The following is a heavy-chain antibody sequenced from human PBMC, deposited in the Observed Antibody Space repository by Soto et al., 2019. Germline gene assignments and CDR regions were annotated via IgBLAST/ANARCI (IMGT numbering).Heavy chain of an antibody. D-gene: IGHD2-15*01. Sequence: HPGGSLRLSCTASGFTFGDYAMSWFRQAPGKGLEWVGFIRSKAYGGTTEYAASVKGRFTISRDDSKSIAYLQMNSLKTEDTAVYYCTRVGCSGGSCYSTWIESYNFDYWGQGTLVTVSS. CDR1: GFTFGDYA. CDR2: IRSKAYGGTT. CDR3: TRVGCSGGSCYSTWIESYNFDY. V-gene: IGHV3-49*03. J-gene: IGHJ4*02.